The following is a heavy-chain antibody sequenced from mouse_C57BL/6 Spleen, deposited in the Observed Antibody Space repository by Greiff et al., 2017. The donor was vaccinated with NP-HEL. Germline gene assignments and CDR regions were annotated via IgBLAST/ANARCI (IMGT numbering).Heavy chain of an antibody. Sequence: EVKLMESGGGLVKPGGSLKLSCAASGFTFSSYAMSWVRQTPEKRLEWVATISDGGSYTYYPDNVKGRFTISRDNAKNNLYLQMSHLKSEDTAMYYCARAGQDDWGQGTTLTVSS. V-gene: IGHV5-4*03. CDR3: ARAGQDD. CDR1: GFTFSSYA. J-gene: IGHJ2*01. CDR2: ISDGGSYT. D-gene: IGHD3-3*01.